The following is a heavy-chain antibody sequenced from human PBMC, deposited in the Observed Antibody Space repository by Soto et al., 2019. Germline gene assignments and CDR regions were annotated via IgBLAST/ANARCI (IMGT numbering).Heavy chain of an antibody. D-gene: IGHD1-26*01. CDR1: GGSISSSGYY. V-gene: IGHV4-39*01. J-gene: IGHJ4*02. CDR2: INYSGST. Sequence: SETLSLTCSVSGGSISSSGYYWGWIRQPPGKGLEWIGIINYSGSTFYNPSLKSRLTISVDTSKNQFSVRLSSATAADTAVYYCSRQAQVVGSSVTDYWGPGTLVTVSS. CDR3: SRQAQVVGSSVTDY.